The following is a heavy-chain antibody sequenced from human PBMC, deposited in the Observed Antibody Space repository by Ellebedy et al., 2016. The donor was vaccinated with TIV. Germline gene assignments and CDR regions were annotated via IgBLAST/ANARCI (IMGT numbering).Heavy chain of an antibody. CDR3: ARGIAQLPPFQSVILY. CDR2: IKQDGSEK. Sequence: GESLKISCAASGFTFSSYWMSWVRQAPGKGLEWVANIKQDGSEKYYVDSVKGRFTISRDNAKNSLYLQMNSLRAEDTAVYYCARGIAQLPPFQSVILYWGQGTLVTVSS. V-gene: IGHV3-7*01. D-gene: IGHD6-13*01. CDR1: GFTFSSYW. J-gene: IGHJ4*02.